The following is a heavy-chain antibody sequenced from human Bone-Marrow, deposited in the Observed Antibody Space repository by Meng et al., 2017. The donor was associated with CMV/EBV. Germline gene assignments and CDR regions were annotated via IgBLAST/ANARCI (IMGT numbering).Heavy chain of an antibody. D-gene: IGHD5-12*01. J-gene: IGHJ4*02. V-gene: IGHV3-30*18. CDR1: GCTFSRYA. CDR2: VAYDGRYK. CDR3: AKGRSGYSGSEFDS. Sequence: SGCTFSRYAMHWVRQAAGKGVEGVAVVAYDGRYKYYADAVKGRFTISRDNSKNALFLEMNSLRPEDTAVYYSAKGRSGYSGSEFDSWGQGTLVTVSS.